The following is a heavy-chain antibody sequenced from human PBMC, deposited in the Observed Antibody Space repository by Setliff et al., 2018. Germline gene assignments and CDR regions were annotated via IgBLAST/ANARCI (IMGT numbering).Heavy chain of an antibody. CDR1: GGSFSDYY. CDR2: INHSGST. V-gene: IGHV4-34*01. Sequence: SETLSLTCGASGGSFSDYYWSWIRQTPGKGLEWIGEINHSGSTKCNPSLKSRVTLSVDTSKNQFSLKLSSVTAADTAVYYCARGGRDGYNYELDYWGQGTLVTVSS. CDR3: ARGGRDGYNYELDY. J-gene: IGHJ4*02. D-gene: IGHD5-12*01.